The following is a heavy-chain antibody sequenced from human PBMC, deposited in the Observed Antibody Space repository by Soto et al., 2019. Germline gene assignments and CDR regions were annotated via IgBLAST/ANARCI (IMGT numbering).Heavy chain of an antibody. J-gene: IGHJ4*02. CDR3: AREFTVTTSPGLDY. V-gene: IGHV1-69*01. Sequence: QVQLVQSGAEVKKPGSSVKVXCXXXGGTFSSYAISWVRXAPGQGLEWMGGIIPIFGTANYAQKFQGRVTITADESTSTAYMELSSLRSEDTAVYYCAREFTVTTSPGLDYWGQGTLVTVSS. CDR2: IIPIFGTA. CDR1: GGTFSSYA. D-gene: IGHD4-17*01.